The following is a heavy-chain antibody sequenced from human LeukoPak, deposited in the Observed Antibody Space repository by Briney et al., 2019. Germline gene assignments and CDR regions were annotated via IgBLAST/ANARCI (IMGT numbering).Heavy chain of an antibody. V-gene: IGHV4-39*01. J-gene: IGHJ3*02. CDR2: IYYSGST. Sequence: SETLSLTCTVSGGSISSSSYYWGWIRQPPGKGLEWIGSIYYSGSTYYNTSLKSRVTISVDTSKNQFSLKLSSVTAADTAVYYCARAGSGSHAFDIWGQGTMVTVSS. CDR1: GGSISSSSYY. D-gene: IGHD3-10*01. CDR3: ARAGSGSHAFDI.